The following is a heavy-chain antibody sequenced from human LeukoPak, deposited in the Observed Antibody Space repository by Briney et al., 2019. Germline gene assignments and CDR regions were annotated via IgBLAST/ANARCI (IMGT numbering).Heavy chain of an antibody. CDR3: AKGSGYSYGSYYFDY. CDR2: LSFGGGTI. Sequence: GGSLRLSCAASGFTFSSYTMAWVRQAPGKGLECVSSLSFGGGTIYYADSVKGRFTISRDNSKNTLYLQMNSLRAEDTAVYYCAKGSGYSYGSYYFDYWGQGTLVTVSS. D-gene: IGHD5-18*01. J-gene: IGHJ4*02. V-gene: IGHV3-23*01. CDR1: GFTFSSYT.